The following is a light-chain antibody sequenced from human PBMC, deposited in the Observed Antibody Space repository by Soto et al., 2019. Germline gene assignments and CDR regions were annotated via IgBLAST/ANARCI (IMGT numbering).Light chain of an antibody. Sequence: EIVLTQSPSTLSCSPLERATLSCRASQSVSSYLAWYQQKPGQAPRLLIYDASNRATGIPARFSGSGSGTDFTLTISSLEPEDFAVYYCQQRSNWPPTFGQGTKVDIK. CDR2: DAS. J-gene: IGKJ1*01. V-gene: IGKV3-11*01. CDR3: QQRSNWPPT. CDR1: QSVSSY.